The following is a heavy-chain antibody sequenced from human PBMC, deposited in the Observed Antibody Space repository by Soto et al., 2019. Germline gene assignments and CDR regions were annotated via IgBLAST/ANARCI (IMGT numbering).Heavy chain of an antibody. D-gene: IGHD3-16*02. J-gene: IGHJ5*02. CDR1: GFTFGSYA. Sequence: LRLSCAASGFTFGSYAMSWVRQAPGKGLDWVPAISGSGGSTYYSDSVKGRFTISRDNSKNTLSLQMNSLRAEDTARYYCAKDQSRSLGELALDNCFDPSGQGTLLTVSS. CDR2: ISGSGGST. CDR3: AKDQSRSLGELALDNCFDP. V-gene: IGHV3-23*01.